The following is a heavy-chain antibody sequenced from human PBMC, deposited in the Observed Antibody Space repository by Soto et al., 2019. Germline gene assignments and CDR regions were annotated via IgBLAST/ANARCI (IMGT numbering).Heavy chain of an antibody. CDR3: ARDGARTGYHRFDY. J-gene: IGHJ4*02. D-gene: IGHD3-9*01. CDR1: GFTFSNYA. V-gene: IGHV3-23*01. Sequence: GGSLRLSCAASGFTFSNYAMSWVRQAPGKGLEWVSLISGSGGTTYYADSVKGRFTISRDNSKNTLYLQMNSLRAGDTALYYCARDGARTGYHRFDYWGQGTLVTVSS. CDR2: ISGSGGTT.